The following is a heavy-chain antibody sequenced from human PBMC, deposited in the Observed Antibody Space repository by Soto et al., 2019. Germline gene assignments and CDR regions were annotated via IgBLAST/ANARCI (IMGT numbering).Heavy chain of an antibody. CDR3: ASDGETYYYDSSGYYFAY. D-gene: IGHD3-22*01. Sequence: ASVKVSCKASGGTLSSYAISWVRQAPGQGLEWMGGIIPIFGTANYAQKFQGRVTITADESTSTAYMELSSLRSEDTAVYYCASDGETYYYDSSGYYFAYWGQGTLVTVSS. CDR1: GGTLSSYA. J-gene: IGHJ4*02. V-gene: IGHV1-69*13. CDR2: IIPIFGTA.